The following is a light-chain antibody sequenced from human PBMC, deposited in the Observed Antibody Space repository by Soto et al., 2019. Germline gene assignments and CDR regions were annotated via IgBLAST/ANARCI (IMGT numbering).Light chain of an antibody. J-gene: IGLJ3*02. V-gene: IGLV2-14*01. Sequence: QSALTQPASVSGSPGQSITISGTGTSSDVGGYNDVSWYQQHPGKAPKLIIYEVTNRPSGVSNRFSGSKSGNTASLTISGLQAEDEADYYCNSYTTTSSWVFGGGTKLTVL. CDR1: SSDVGGYND. CDR2: EVT. CDR3: NSYTTTSSWV.